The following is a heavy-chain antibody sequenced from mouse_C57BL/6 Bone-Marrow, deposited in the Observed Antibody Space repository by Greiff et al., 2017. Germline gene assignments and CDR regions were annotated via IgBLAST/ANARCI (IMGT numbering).Heavy chain of an antibody. V-gene: IGHV7-3*01. Sequence: EVQVVESGGGLVQPGGSLSLSCAASGFTFTDYYMSWVRQPPGKALEWLGFIRNKANGYTTEYSASVKGRFTISRDNSQSILYLQMNALRAEDSATYYCARAPYYYGSRWFAYWGQGTLVTVSA. CDR3: ARAPYYYGSRWFAY. CDR2: IRNKANGYTT. CDR1: GFTFTDYY. D-gene: IGHD1-1*01. J-gene: IGHJ3*01.